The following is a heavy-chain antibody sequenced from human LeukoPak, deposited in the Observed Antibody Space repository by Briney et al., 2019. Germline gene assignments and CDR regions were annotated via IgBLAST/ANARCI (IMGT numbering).Heavy chain of an antibody. CDR3: ARAYSERYGLGYYYMDV. CDR1: GFTVSSNS. Sequence: GGSLRLSCTVSGFTVSSNSMSWVRQAPGKGLEWVSSISSSSSYIYYADSVKGRFTISRDNAKKSVYLQMNSLRAEDTAVYYCARAYSERYGLGYYYMDVWGKGTTVTISS. V-gene: IGHV3-21*01. J-gene: IGHJ6*03. CDR2: ISSSSSYI. D-gene: IGHD1-26*01.